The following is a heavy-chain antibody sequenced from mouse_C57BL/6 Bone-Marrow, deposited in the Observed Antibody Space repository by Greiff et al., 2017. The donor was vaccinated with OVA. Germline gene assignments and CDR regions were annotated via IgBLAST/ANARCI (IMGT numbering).Heavy chain of an antibody. CDR3: ARGGNYFYWYFDV. Sequence: VQLQQSGPELVKPGASVKMSCKASGYTFTDYNMHWVKQSHGKSLEWIGYINPNNGGTSYNQKFKGKATLTVNKSSSTAYMELRSLTSEDSAVYYCARGGNYFYWYFDVWGTGTTVTVSS. CDR2: INPNNGGT. CDR1: GYTFTDYN. J-gene: IGHJ1*03. D-gene: IGHD2-1*01. V-gene: IGHV1-22*01.